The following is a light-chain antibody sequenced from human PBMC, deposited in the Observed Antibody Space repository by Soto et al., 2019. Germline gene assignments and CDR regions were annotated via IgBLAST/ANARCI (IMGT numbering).Light chain of an antibody. CDR3: QQYSIWPYT. CDR2: GAS. J-gene: IGKJ2*01. CDR1: QGVSSN. Sequence: EIVMTQSPATLSVSPGERATLSCRASQGVSSNLAWYQQKPGQAPRLLIYGASTRATGIPARFSGSGSGTEFTLTISSLQSEDFAVYYCQQYSIWPYTFGQGTKLEIK. V-gene: IGKV3-15*01.